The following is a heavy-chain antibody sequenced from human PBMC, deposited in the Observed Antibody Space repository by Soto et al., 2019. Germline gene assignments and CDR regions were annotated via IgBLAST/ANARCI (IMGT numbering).Heavy chain of an antibody. CDR3: ARDWYSSGDY. V-gene: IGHV3-74*01. CDR1: GFTFSDYW. J-gene: IGHJ4*02. D-gene: IGHD6-19*01. Sequence: DVQLVESGGGLFQPGGSLRISCAASGFTFSDYWMHWVRQAPGKGLVWVSRISKDGSQTYYADSVKGRFTISRDNAENTLYLQMNSLRAEDTAVYYCARDWYSSGDYWGQGTLVIVSS. CDR2: ISKDGSQT.